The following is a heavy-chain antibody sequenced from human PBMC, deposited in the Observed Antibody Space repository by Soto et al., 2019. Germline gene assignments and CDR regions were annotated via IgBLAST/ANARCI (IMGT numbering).Heavy chain of an antibody. V-gene: IGHV1-8*01. D-gene: IGHD1-26*01. CDR1: GYTFTRYD. CDR2: MNPNSGNT. Sequence: QVQLVQSGAEVKKPGASVKVSCKASGYTFTRYDFNWVRQATGQGLEWMGWMNPNSGNTGYAQKFQGRVTRTRNTSISTAYMELSSLRSEDTAVYYCAGPGSGSYCRGFDYWGQGTLVTVSS. CDR3: AGPGSGSYCRGFDY. J-gene: IGHJ4*02.